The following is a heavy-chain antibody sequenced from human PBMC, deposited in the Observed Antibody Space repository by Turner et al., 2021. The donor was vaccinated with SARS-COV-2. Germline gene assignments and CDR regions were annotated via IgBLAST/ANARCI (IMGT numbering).Heavy chain of an antibody. CDR2: IYYSGST. J-gene: IGHJ4*02. Sequence: QVQLLESGPGLVKPSEALSLTCTVSGGSISSYYWSWIRQPPGKGLEWIGYIYYSGSTNYNPSLKSRVTISVNTSKNQFSLKLSSVTAADTAVYYCARDPGEGSFDYWGQGTLVTVSS. CDR1: GGSISSYY. D-gene: IGHD3-16*01. V-gene: IGHV4-59*01. CDR3: ARDPGEGSFDY.